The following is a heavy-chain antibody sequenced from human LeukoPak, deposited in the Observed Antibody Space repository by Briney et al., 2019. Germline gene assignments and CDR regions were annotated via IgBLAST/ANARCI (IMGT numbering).Heavy chain of an antibody. D-gene: IGHD6-13*01. J-gene: IGHJ4*02. CDR1: GYTFTSYA. CDR2: INAGNGNT. CDR3: ARGLGYSSSWPVDY. Sequence: ASVKVSCKASGYTFTSYAMHWVRQAPGQRLEWMGWINAGNGNTKYSQEFQGRVTITRDTSASTAYMELSSLRSEDMAVYYCARGLGYSSSWPVDYWGQGTLVTVSS. V-gene: IGHV1-3*03.